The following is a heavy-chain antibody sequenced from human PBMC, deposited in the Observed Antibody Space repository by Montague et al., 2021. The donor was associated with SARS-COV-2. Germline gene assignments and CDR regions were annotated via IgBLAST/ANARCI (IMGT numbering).Heavy chain of an antibody. J-gene: IGHJ3*02. V-gene: IGHV4-59*01. CDR3: ARGSGWMGNAFDI. D-gene: IGHD6-19*01. CDR2: IYYSGST. CDR1: GGSISSYY. Sequence: SETLSLTCTVSGGSISSYYWGWIRQPPGKGLEWIGYIYYSGSTNYNPSLKSRVTISVDTSKNQFSLRLSSVTAADTAVYYCARGSGWMGNAFDIWAKGQWSPSLQ.